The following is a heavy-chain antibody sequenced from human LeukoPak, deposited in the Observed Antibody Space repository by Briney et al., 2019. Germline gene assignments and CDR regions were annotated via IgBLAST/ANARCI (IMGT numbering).Heavy chain of an antibody. D-gene: IGHD2-2*01. Sequence: PGGSLRLSCAASEFTFRNYYMSWVRQAPGKGLEWVANINQDGSEKYYVDSVKGRFTISRDNAKNSLYLQMNSLRAEDTAVYYCAREEDCSSTSCYATIDYWGQGTLVTVSS. CDR1: EFTFRNYY. CDR2: INQDGSEK. V-gene: IGHV3-7*01. CDR3: AREEDCSSTSCYATIDY. J-gene: IGHJ4*02.